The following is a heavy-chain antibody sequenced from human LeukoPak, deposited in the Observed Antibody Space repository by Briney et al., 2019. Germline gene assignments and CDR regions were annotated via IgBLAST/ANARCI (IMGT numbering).Heavy chain of an antibody. CDR2: MNPNSGNT. Sequence: GASVKVSCKASGYTFTSYDINWVRQATGQGLEWMGWMNPNSGNTGYAQKFQGRVTITRNTSINTAYMELSSLRSEDTAVYYCARVMVRGVNVVGYWGQGTLVTVSS. CDR1: GYTFTSYD. CDR3: ARVMVRGVNVVGY. D-gene: IGHD3-10*01. J-gene: IGHJ4*02. V-gene: IGHV1-8*03.